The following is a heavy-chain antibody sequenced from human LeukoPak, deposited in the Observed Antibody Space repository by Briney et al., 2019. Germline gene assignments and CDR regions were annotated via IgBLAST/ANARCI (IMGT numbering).Heavy chain of an antibody. V-gene: IGHV4-34*01. CDR2: INHSGST. CDR1: GGSFSGYY. D-gene: IGHD2-2*02. CDR3: ASIVVPAAIPVSG. Sequence: SETLSLTCAVYGGSFSGYYWSWIRQPPGKGLEWIGEINHSGSTNYNPSLKSRVTISVDTSKNQFSLKLSSVTAADTAVYYCASIVVPAAIPVSGWGQGTLVTVSS. J-gene: IGHJ4*02.